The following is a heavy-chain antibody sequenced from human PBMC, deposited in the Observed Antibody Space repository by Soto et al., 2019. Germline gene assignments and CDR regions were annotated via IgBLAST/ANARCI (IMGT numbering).Heavy chain of an antibody. CDR3: ASHAGRRGY. CDR2: VYYSGSA. D-gene: IGHD5-12*01. V-gene: IGHV4-59*12. J-gene: IGHJ4*02. CDR1: GSSITNYQ. Sequence: QVHLQESGPGLVKPSETLSLTCTISGSSITNYQWSWIRQPPGKGLEWIGHVYYSGSANYNPTLKSRVTISIDTSKSQFYLNLGSVTAADTAVYFCASHAGRRGYWGQGTLVTVSS.